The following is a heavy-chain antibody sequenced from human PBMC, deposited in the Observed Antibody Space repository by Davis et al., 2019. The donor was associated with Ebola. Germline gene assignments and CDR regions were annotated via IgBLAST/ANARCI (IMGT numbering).Heavy chain of an antibody. CDR1: GYTFTSYG. D-gene: IGHD4-17*01. CDR3: ARNPYGDFPYFDY. J-gene: IGHJ4*02. V-gene: IGHV1-18*04. CDR2: ISAYNGNT. Sequence: ASVKVSCKASGYTFTSYGISWVRQAPGQGLEWMGWISAYNGNTNYAQKLQGRVTMTTDTSATTAYMELRGLKSEDTAVYFCARNPYGDFPYFDYWGQGALVTVSS.